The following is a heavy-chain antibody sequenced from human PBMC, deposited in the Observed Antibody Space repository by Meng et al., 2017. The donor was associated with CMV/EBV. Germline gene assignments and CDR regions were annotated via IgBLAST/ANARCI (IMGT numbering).Heavy chain of an antibody. V-gene: IGHV1-2*02. CDR3: VRSSGWSLFDY. CDR2: VNSNNDAT. D-gene: IGHD6-19*01. CDR1: GFTFSDYY. J-gene: IGHJ4*02. Sequence: QVQPVHYWAEMKKPGASVKVSCTTSGFTFSDYYIHWVRQAPGQGLEWMGWVNSNNDATNYARKFQGRVSMTRDTSISTAHMELSRLMSDDTAVYYCVRSSGWSLFDYWGQGTLVTVSS.